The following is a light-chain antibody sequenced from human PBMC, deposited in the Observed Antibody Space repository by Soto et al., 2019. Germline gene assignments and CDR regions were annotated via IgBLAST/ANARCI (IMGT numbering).Light chain of an antibody. Sequence: EIVMTQSPATLSVSPGERATLSCRASQTIGNDLAWYQQKPGQAPRLLIYGASTRATGFPARLSGSGSGTDFTLTISSLHSEDFAVYFCHQYKDWPPTFGQGTKVEIK. J-gene: IGKJ1*01. CDR1: QTIGND. CDR3: HQYKDWPPT. V-gene: IGKV3-15*01. CDR2: GAS.